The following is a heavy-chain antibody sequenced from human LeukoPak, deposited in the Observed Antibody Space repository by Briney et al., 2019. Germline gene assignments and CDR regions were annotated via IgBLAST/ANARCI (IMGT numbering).Heavy chain of an antibody. CDR2: IYYSGST. CDR3: ARQGHGPKKGSFDY. Sequence: PSETLSLTCTVSGGSISSSSYYWGWIRQPPGKGLEWGGSIYYSGSTYCNPSLKRRVTISVDTTKNQFSLNLCSVTAADTAVYYCARQGHGPKKGSFDYWGQGTLVTVSS. D-gene: IGHD3-10*01. CDR1: GGSISSSSYY. V-gene: IGHV4-39*01. J-gene: IGHJ4*02.